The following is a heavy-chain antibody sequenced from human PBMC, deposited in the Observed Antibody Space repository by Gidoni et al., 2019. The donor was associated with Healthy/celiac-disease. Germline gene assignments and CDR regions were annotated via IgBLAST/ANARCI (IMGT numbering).Heavy chain of an antibody. Sequence: QLQLQESGPGLVKPPETLSPPCTVSGGSISSSSYYWGWNRQPPGKGLEWIGSIYYSGSTYYNPSLKSRVTISVDTSKNQFSLKLSSVTAADTAVYYCARPDRSWGQGTLVTVSS. CDR1: GGSISSSSYY. CDR3: ARPDRS. J-gene: IGHJ5*02. V-gene: IGHV4-39*01. D-gene: IGHD3-22*01. CDR2: IYYSGST.